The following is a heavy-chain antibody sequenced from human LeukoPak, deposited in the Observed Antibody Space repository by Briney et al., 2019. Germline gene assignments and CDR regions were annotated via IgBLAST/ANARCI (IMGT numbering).Heavy chain of an antibody. J-gene: IGHJ6*03. CDR2: IIPILGIA. D-gene: IGHD4-17*01. V-gene: IGHV1-69*04. CDR1: GGTFSSYA. CDR3: AKTTVTSEEYFYYYMDV. Sequence: SVKVSCKASGGTFSSYAISWVRQAPGQGLEWMGRIIPILGIANYAQKFQGRVTITADKSTSTAYMELSSLRSEDTAVYYCAKTTVTSEEYFYYYMDVWGKGTTVTVSS.